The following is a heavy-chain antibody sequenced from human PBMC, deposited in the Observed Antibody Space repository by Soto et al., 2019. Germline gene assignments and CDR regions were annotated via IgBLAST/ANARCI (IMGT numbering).Heavy chain of an antibody. CDR2: ISYDGSNK. V-gene: IGHV3-30-3*01. CDR3: ASTYCGGDCSSSDY. Sequence: QVQLVESGGGVVQPGRSLRLSCAASGFTFSSYAMHWVRQAAGKGLEWVAVISYDGSNKYYADSVKGRFTISRDNSKNTLYLQMNSLRAEDTAVYYCASTYCGGDCSSSDYWGQGTLVTVSS. J-gene: IGHJ4*02. D-gene: IGHD2-21*02. CDR1: GFTFSSYA.